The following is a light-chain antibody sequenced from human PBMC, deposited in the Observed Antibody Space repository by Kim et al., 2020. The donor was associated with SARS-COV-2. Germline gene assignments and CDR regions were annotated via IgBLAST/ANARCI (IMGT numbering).Light chain of an antibody. CDR3: QQCKGAPWT. J-gene: IGKJ1*01. V-gene: IGKV1-27*01. CDR1: QGVSNY. Sequence: AAVGDRVTITCRASQGVSNYLAWYQQKPGKVPKLLIYAASALRSGGPSRFSGSGSGTDFTLTITSLQPEDVAVYYCQQCKGAPWTFGHGNKVDIK. CDR2: AAS.